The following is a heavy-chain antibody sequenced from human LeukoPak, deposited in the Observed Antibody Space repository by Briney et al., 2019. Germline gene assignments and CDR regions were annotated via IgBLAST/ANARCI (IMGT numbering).Heavy chain of an antibody. CDR2: IYYSGST. CDR3: ASDKFHCSGGSCFLYYFDY. D-gene: IGHD2-15*01. J-gene: IGHJ4*02. V-gene: IGHV4-39*01. CDR1: GGSISSSSYY. Sequence: KSSETLSLTCTVSGGSISSSSYYWGWIRQPPGKGLEWIGSIYYSGSTYYNPSLKSRVTISVDTSKNQFSLKLSSVTAADTAVYYCASDKFHCSGGSCFLYYFDYWGQGTLVTVSS.